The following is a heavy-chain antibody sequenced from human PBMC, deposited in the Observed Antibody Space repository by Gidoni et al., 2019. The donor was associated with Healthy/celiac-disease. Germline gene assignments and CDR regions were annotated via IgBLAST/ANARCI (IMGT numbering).Heavy chain of an antibody. J-gene: IGHJ4*02. D-gene: IGHD3-3*01. CDR3: ARGLWSGHKGYYFDY. CDR2: IYYSWST. CDR1: GGSISSYY. Sequence: QVQLQESGPGLVKPSETLSLTCTVSGGSISSYYWSWIRQPPGKGLEWIGYIYYSWSTNYNPSLKSRVTISVDTSKNQFSLKLSSVTAADTAVYYCARGLWSGHKGYYFDYWGQGTLVTVSS. V-gene: IGHV4-59*01.